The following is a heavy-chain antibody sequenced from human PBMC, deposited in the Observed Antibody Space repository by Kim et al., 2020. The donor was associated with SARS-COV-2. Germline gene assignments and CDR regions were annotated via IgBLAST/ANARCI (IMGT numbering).Heavy chain of an antibody. D-gene: IGHD2-2*01. CDR3: ATHPPYCSITSCYYYGMDV. Sequence: ASVKVSCKVSGYTLTELSMHWVRQAPGKGLEWMGGFDPEDGETIYAQKFQGRVTMTEDTSTDTAYMELSSLRSEDTAVYYCATHPPYCSITSCYYYGMDVWGQGTTVTVSS. J-gene: IGHJ6*02. V-gene: IGHV1-24*01. CDR1: GYTLTELS. CDR2: FDPEDGET.